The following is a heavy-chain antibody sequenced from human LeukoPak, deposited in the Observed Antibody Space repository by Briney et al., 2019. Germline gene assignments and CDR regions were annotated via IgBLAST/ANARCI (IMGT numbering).Heavy chain of an antibody. CDR2: IYYSGST. D-gene: IGHD4-17*01. V-gene: IGHV4-59*08. CDR3: ARHKATVTETLDY. J-gene: IGHJ4*02. Sequence: SETLSLTCTVSGGSISSYYWSWIRQPPGKGPEWIGYIYYSGSTNYNPSLKSRVTISVDTSKNQFSLKLSSVTAADTAVYYCARHKATVTETLDYWGQGTLITV. CDR1: GGSISSYY.